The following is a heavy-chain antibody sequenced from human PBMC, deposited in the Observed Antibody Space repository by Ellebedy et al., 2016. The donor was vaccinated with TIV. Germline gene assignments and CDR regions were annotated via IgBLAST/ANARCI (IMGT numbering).Heavy chain of an antibody. J-gene: IGHJ6*02. Sequence: GGSLRLSXAASGFAFGEYTMHWVRQVPGKGLQWVSLISKNGGRTYYADSIRGRFTISRDNSENSLYLQMNRLRTEDTALYYCAKDIRGFDYGDSFSQNAYYYYGLDAWGQGTTVTVSS. V-gene: IGHV3-43*01. D-gene: IGHD4-17*01. CDR1: GFAFGEYT. CDR2: ISKNGGRT. CDR3: AKDIRGFDYGDSFSQNAYYYYGLDA.